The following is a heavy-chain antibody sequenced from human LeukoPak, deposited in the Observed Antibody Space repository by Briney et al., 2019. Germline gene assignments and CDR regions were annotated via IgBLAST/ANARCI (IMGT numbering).Heavy chain of an antibody. Sequence: SETLSLTCTVSGYSISTGYYWDWIRQPPGKGLEWIGTFYHDGSTYYNPSLKSRVTISVDTSKNQFSLKLSSVTAADTAVYYCARDRSYCSGGSCSYYFDYWGQGTLVTVSS. J-gene: IGHJ4*02. V-gene: IGHV4-38-2*02. CDR2: FYHDGST. CDR1: GYSISTGYY. CDR3: ARDRSYCSGGSCSYYFDY. D-gene: IGHD2-15*01.